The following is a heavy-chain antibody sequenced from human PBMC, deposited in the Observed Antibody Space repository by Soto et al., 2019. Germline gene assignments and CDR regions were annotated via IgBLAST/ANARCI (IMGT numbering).Heavy chain of an antibody. Sequence: ASVKLSCRASGYTFIPYDINWVRQAPGQGLEWMGWMNPNSGNTGYAQKFQGRVTMTRNTSISTAYMELSSLRSEDTAVYYCALGLEIDSSGSPNYFDYWSQCTLV. CDR2: MNPNSGNT. D-gene: IGHD6-19*01. J-gene: IGHJ4*02. V-gene: IGHV1-8*01. CDR3: ALGLEIDSSGSPNYFDY. CDR1: GYTFIPYD.